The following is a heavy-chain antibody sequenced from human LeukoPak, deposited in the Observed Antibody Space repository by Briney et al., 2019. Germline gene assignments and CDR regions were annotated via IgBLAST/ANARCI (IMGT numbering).Heavy chain of an antibody. Sequence: GGSLRLSCAVSGFTVSTNYMSWVRQAPGKGLEWVSVMYSGGSTYYADSVKGRFTISRDNSKNTLYLQMNSLRAEDTAVYYCARGWSGYDTVAQDAFDIWGQGTMVTVSS. CDR3: ARGWSGYDTVAQDAFDI. CDR1: GFTVSTNY. V-gene: IGHV3-66*01. D-gene: IGHD5-12*01. CDR2: MYSGGST. J-gene: IGHJ3*02.